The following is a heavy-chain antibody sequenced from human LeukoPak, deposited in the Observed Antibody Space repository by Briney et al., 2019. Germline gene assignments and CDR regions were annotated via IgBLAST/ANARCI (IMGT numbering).Heavy chain of an antibody. CDR3: ARGKGFAPYSSSWCLPFDY. CDR1: GGSFSGYY. J-gene: IGHJ4*02. D-gene: IGHD6-13*01. V-gene: IGHV4-34*01. Sequence: SETLSLTCAVYGGSFSGYYWSWIRQPPGKGLEWIGEINHSGSTNYNPSLKSRVTISVDTSKNQFSLKLSSVTAADTAVYYCARGKGFAPYSSSWCLPFDYWGQGTLVTVSS. CDR2: INHSGST.